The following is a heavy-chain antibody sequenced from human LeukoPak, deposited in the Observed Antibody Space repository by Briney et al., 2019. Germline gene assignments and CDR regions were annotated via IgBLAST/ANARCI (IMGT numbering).Heavy chain of an antibody. CDR3: ARPLSLGEFYFDY. V-gene: IGHV4-39*07. J-gene: IGHJ4*02. CDR1: GGSISSSGYY. D-gene: IGHD3-16*01. CDR2: IYYSGST. Sequence: SETLSLTCTVSGGSISSSGYYWGWIRQPPGKGLQWIGSIYYSGSTYYNPSLKSRVTISVDTSKNQFSLKLSSVTAADTAVYYCARPLSLGEFYFDYWGQGTLVTVSS.